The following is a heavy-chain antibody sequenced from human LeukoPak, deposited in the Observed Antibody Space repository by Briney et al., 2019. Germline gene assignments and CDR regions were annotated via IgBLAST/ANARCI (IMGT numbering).Heavy chain of an antibody. CDR3: AHLHAANDNEPNDY. V-gene: IGHV1-69*05. J-gene: IGHJ4*02. CDR2: IIPIFGTA. Sequence: ASVKVSCKASGGTFSSYAISWVRQAPGQGLEWMGGIIPIFGTANYAQKFQGGVTITTDESTSTAYMELSSLRSEDTAVYYCAHLHAANDNEPNDYWGQGTLVTVSS. CDR1: GGTFSSYA. D-gene: IGHD1-1*01.